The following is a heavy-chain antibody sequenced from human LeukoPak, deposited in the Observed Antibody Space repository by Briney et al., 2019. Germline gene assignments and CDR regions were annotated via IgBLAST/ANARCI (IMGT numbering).Heavy chain of an antibody. Sequence: ASVKVSCKASGYTFTVNHVHWMRQAPGQGLEWMGWNDPNSGGTKYAQKFQDRVAMTSDTSISTAYMELSGLRSDDTAVYFCAREADIVSFDLWGRGTRVTVSS. CDR3: AREADIVSFDL. D-gene: IGHD3-16*02. J-gene: IGHJ2*01. CDR2: NDPNSGGT. CDR1: GYTFTVNH. V-gene: IGHV1-2*02.